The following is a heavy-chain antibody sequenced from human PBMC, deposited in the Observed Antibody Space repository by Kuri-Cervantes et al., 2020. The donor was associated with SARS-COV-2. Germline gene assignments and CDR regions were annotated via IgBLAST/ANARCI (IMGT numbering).Heavy chain of an antibody. J-gene: IGHJ4*02. Sequence: SETLSLTCAVYGGSFSGYYWSWIRQPPGKGLEWIGEINHSGSTNYNPSLKSRVTISVDTSKNQFSLKLSSVTAADTAVYYCARGEGPDIVVVPVAATHFDYWGQGTLVTGSS. CDR2: INHSGST. D-gene: IGHD2-2*01. V-gene: IGHV4-34*01. CDR1: GGSFSGYY. CDR3: ARGEGPDIVVVPVAATHFDY.